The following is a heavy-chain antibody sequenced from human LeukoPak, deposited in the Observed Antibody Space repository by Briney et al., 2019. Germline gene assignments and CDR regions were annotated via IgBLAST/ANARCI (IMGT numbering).Heavy chain of an antibody. CDR2: IYASGST. J-gene: IGHJ6*03. CDR1: GDSMSDSY. CDR3: ARDIRSHNGPGGYYYYHMDV. V-gene: IGHV4-4*07. D-gene: IGHD2-8*01. Sequence: SETLSLTCTVSGDSMSDSYWSWIRQPAGKGLEWIGRIYASGSTNYNPSLKSRVTLSVDTSSNQFSLTLSSVTAADTAVYHCARDIRSHNGPGGYYYYHMDVWGKGTTVTVSS.